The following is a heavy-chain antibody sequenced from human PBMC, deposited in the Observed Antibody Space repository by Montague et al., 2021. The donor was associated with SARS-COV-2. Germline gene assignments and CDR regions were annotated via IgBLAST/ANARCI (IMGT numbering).Heavy chain of an antibody. V-gene: IGHV4-39*02. CDR1: GGSISTYYY. CDR2: IYYGGST. J-gene: IGHJ4*02. D-gene: IGHD2-15*01. Sequence: SETLSLTCTVSGGSISTYYYWGWIRQPPGKGLEWIGSIYYGGSTYYSPSLKSRVTISVDTSMNHFSLKLSSVTAADTAVYYCARDQGVYCSGGSCYNFDYWGQGTLVTVSS. CDR3: ARDQGVYCSGGSCYNFDY.